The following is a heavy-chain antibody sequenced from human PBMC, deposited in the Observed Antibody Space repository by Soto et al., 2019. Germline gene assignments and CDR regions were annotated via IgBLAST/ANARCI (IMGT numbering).Heavy chain of an antibody. D-gene: IGHD3-10*01. CDR3: AREDGALTHGGGWFDP. V-gene: IGHV1-46*01. J-gene: IGHJ5*02. CDR2: INPSGGST. Sequence: ASVKVSCKASGYTFTSYYMHWVRQAPGQGLEWMGIINPSGGSTSYAQKFQGRVTMTRDTSTSTVYMELSSLRSEDTAVYYCAREDGALTHGGGWFDPWGQGTLVTVSS. CDR1: GYTFTSYY.